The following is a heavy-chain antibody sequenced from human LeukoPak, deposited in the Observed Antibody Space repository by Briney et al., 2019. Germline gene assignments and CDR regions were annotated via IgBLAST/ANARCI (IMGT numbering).Heavy chain of an antibody. CDR2: ISGTGERT. V-gene: IGHV3-23*01. J-gene: IGHJ4*02. Sequence: GGSLRLSCAASGFTFSSYWMSWVRQAPGKGLEWVSLISGTGERTYYADSVKGRFTISRDNSRNTLYLQMNSLRVEDTAVYYCARDLSSHLWDYWGQGTLVTVSS. D-gene: IGHD3-3*02. CDR1: GFTFSSYW. CDR3: ARDLSSHLWDY.